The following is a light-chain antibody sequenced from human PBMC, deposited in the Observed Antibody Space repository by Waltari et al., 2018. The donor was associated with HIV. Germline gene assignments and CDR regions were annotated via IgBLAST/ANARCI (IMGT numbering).Light chain of an antibody. CDR1: QSISSW. Sequence: DIQMTQSPSTLSASVGDSVTITCRASQSISSWLAWYQQKPGKAPKLLIYKASSLESGVPSSFSGSGSGTEFTLTISSLQADDFATYYCQHYNGYSQTFGQGTKVEIK. CDR2: KAS. V-gene: IGKV1-5*03. J-gene: IGKJ1*01. CDR3: QHYNGYSQT.